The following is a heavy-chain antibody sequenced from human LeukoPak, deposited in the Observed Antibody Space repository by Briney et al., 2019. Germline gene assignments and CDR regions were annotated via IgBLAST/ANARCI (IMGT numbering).Heavy chain of an antibody. D-gene: IGHD3-10*01. J-gene: IGHJ4*02. CDR2: IHYSGSP. CDR3: ARQGGYGSGLDN. V-gene: IGHV4-39*01. Sequence: TSETLSLTCTVSGGSISGSSYYWGWIRQPPGKGLEWIGSIHYSGSPYYNPSLKNRVTISVDTSKNQFSLKLSSVTAADTAVYYCARQGGYGSGLDNWGQGTLVTVSS. CDR1: GGSISGSSYY.